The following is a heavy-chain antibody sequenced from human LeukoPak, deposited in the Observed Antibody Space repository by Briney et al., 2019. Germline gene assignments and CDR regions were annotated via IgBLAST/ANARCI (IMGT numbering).Heavy chain of an antibody. CDR2: IKQDGSEK. D-gene: IGHD4-11*01. CDR1: GFTFRNYA. V-gene: IGHV3-7*03. Sequence: GGSLRLSCAASGFTFRNYAMSWVRQAPGKGLEWVANIKQDGSEKYYVDSVKGRFTISRDNAKSSLYLQMNSLRAEDTAVYYCTVTTFWGQGTMVTVSS. CDR3: TVTTF. J-gene: IGHJ3*01.